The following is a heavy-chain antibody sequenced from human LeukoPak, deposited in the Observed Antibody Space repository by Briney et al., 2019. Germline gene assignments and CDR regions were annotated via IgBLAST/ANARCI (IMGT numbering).Heavy chain of an antibody. CDR2: IYYSGST. D-gene: IGHD3-10*01. J-gene: IGHJ5*02. Sequence: SETLSLTCTISGGSISSYYWSWIRQPPGKGLEWIGYIYYSGSTNYNPSLKSRVTISVDTSKNQFSLKLSSVTAADTAVYYCARQEGYYSSWFDPWGQGTLVTVSS. CDR1: GGSISSYY. V-gene: IGHV4-59*08. CDR3: ARQEGYYSSWFDP.